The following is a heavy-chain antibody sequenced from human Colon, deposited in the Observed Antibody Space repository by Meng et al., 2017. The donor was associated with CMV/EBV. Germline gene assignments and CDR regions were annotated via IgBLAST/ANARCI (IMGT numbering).Heavy chain of an antibody. V-gene: IGHV3-69-1*01. CDR2: VTRDSMI. CDR1: GFTFSGSA. Sequence: GESLKISCAASGFTFSGSAMHWVRQASGKGLEWIIYVTRDSMIYSADSVRGRFTISRDNAKNSMYLQLNSLRAEDTAVYYCVSGITGRPESEYWGQGTLVTVSS. CDR3: VSGITGRPESEY. J-gene: IGHJ4*02. D-gene: IGHD1-14*01.